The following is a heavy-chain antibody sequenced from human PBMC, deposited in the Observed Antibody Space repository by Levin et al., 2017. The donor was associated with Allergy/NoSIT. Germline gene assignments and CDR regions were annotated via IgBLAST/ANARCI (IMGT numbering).Heavy chain of an antibody. CDR3: AKSGRTTWSFDS. J-gene: IGHJ4*02. V-gene: IGHV3-23*01. Sequence: GGSLRLSCAASGFIFSNYAMNWVRQAPGKGLEWVAGISGGGATTHYVDSVKGRFTISRDTSKSTLYLQMSSLRADDTALYYCAKSGRTTWSFDSWGQGTLVTVSS. CDR1: GFIFSNYA. CDR2: ISGGGATT. D-gene: IGHD1-14*01.